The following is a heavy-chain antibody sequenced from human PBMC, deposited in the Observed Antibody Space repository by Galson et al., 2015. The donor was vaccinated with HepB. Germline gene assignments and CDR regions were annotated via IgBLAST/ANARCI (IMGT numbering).Heavy chain of an antibody. CDR1: GFTFSSYG. J-gene: IGHJ5*02. D-gene: IGHD1-26*01. CDR2: IWYDGSNK. Sequence: SLRLSCAASGFTFSSYGMHWVRQAPGKGLEWVAVIWYDGSNKYYADSVKGRFTISRDNSKNTLYLQMNSLRAEDTAVYYCARDSGLGELLQENWFDPWGQGTLVTVSS. V-gene: IGHV3-33*01. CDR3: ARDSGLGELLQENWFDP.